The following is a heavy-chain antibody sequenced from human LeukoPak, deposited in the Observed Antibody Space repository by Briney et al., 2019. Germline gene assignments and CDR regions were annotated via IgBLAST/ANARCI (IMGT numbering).Heavy chain of an antibody. CDR1: GGTFSSYA. CDR3: AREDAMNNCFDP. Sequence: ASVKVSCKASGGTFSSYAISWVRQAPGQGLEWMGWISTNSDIRTYAQTLQGRFTMTTDTATTTAYMELNNLTFDDTAVYYCAREDAMNNCFDPWGQGTPVTVSS. V-gene: IGHV1-18*01. CDR2: ISTNSDIR. J-gene: IGHJ5*02.